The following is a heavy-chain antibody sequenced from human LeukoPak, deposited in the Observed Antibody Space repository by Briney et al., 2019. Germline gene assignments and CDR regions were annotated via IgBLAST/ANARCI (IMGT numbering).Heavy chain of an antibody. D-gene: IGHD2-15*01. CDR3: ARGRECSGGSCYPDFDY. J-gene: IGHJ4*02. Sequence: SETLSLTCTVSGGSIASSTYYWGWIRQPPGKGLEWIGSIYYSGSTYYNPSLKSRVTISVDTSKNQFSLKLSSVTAADTAVYYCARGRECSGGSCYPDFDYWGQGTLVTVSS. CDR1: GGSIASSTYY. V-gene: IGHV4-39*01. CDR2: IYYSGST.